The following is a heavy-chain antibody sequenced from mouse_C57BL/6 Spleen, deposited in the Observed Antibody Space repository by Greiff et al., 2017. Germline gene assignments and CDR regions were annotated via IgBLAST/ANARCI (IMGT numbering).Heavy chain of an antibody. V-gene: IGHV1-82*01. CDR1: GYAFSSSW. J-gene: IGHJ4*01. CDR2: IYPGDGDT. Sequence: QVQLQQSGPELVKPGASVKLSCKASGYAFSSSWMNWVKQRPGKGLEWIGRIYPGDGDTNYNGKFKGKATLTEDKSSSTAYMQLSSLTSEVSAVYLCARGGIYYDYEGAMDYWGQGTSVTVSS. D-gene: IGHD2-4*01. CDR3: ARGGIYYDYEGAMDY.